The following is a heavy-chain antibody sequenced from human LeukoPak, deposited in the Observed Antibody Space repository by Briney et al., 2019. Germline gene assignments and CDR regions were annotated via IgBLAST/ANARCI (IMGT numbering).Heavy chain of an antibody. V-gene: IGHV4-34*01. D-gene: IGHD3-22*01. CDR1: GGSFSGYY. Sequence: NPSETLSLTCAVYGGSFSGYYWSWIRQPPGKGLEWIGEINHSGSTNYNPSLKSQVTISVDTSKNQFSLKLSSVTAADTAVYYCANLVVTNLDAFDIWGQGTMVTVSS. CDR3: ANLVVTNLDAFDI. J-gene: IGHJ3*02. CDR2: INHSGST.